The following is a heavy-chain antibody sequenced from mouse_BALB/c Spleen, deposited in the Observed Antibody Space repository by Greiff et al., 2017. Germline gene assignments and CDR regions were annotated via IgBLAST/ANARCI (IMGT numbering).Heavy chain of an antibody. Sequence: QVQLQQSAAELARPGASVKMSCKASGYTFTSYTMHWVKQRPGQGLEWIGYINPSSGYTEYNQKFKDKTTLTADKSSSTAYMQLSSLTSEDSAVYYCARWSNYPVDYWGQGTTLTGSS. V-gene: IGHV1-4*02. CDR2: INPSSGYT. D-gene: IGHD2-5*01. J-gene: IGHJ2*01. CDR1: GYTFTSYT. CDR3: ARWSNYPVDY.